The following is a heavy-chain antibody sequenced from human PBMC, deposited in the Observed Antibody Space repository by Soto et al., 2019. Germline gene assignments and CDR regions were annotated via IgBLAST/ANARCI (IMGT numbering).Heavy chain of an antibody. Sequence: RGESLKISCKGSGYSFTSYWISWVRQMPGKGLEWIGRIDPSDSYTNYSPSFQGHVTISADKSISTAYLQWSSLKASDTATYYCARPRSTDDSSGYYPWGQGTLVTVSS. V-gene: IGHV5-10-1*01. CDR2: IDPSDSYT. CDR3: ARPRSTDDSSGYYP. CDR1: GYSFTSYW. D-gene: IGHD3-22*01. J-gene: IGHJ4*02.